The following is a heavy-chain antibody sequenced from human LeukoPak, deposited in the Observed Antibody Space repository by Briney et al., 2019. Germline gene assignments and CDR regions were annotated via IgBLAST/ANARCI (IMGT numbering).Heavy chain of an antibody. CDR3: VSWAGGNSDVASFDY. CDR2: ITRYSGAT. J-gene: IGHJ4*02. Sequence: GASVKVSCKASGYIFSDYYIHWVRQAPGRGFEWMGWITRYSGATKFAQKFQGRVTLTRDTSISTAYVELTNLASDDTAVYHCVSWAGGNSDVASFDYWGQGTLVIVSS. D-gene: IGHD2-21*01. CDR1: GYIFSDYY. V-gene: IGHV1-2*02.